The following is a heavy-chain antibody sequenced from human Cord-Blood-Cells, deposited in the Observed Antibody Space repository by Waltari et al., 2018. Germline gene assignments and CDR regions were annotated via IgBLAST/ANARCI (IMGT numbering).Heavy chain of an antibody. Sequence: QVQLVQSGAEVKKPGASVKVSCKASGYTFTSYYMHWVRQAPGPGLEWMGIINPSGGSTSYAKKFQGRVTMTRDTSTSTVYMELSSLRSEDTAVYYCARGYGADSLAAAGDLADYWGQGTLVTVSS. CDR3: ARGYGADSLAAAGDLADY. V-gene: IGHV1-46*01. CDR1: GYTFTSYY. D-gene: IGHD6-13*01. CDR2: INPSGGST. J-gene: IGHJ4*02.